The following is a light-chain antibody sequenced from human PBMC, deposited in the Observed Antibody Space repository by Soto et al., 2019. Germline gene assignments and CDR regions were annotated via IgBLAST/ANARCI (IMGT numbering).Light chain of an antibody. Sequence: EMVLTQSPGTLSLSPGERATLSCRASQSVSSSYLAWYQQKPGQAPRLLIYGASSRATGIPDRFSGSGSGTDFTLTISRLVPEDFAVYYCQQYGSSPLTFGGGTKVDIK. V-gene: IGKV3-20*01. J-gene: IGKJ4*01. CDR3: QQYGSSPLT. CDR1: QSVSSSY. CDR2: GAS.